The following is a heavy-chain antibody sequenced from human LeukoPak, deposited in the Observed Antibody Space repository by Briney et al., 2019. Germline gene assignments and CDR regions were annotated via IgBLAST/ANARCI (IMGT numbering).Heavy chain of an antibody. Sequence: ASVKVSCKASGYTFTSYYLHWVRQAPGQGLEWMGIINPNGGSTSYAQKFQGRVTMTEDTSTDTAYMELSSLRSEDTAVYYCATASRRSITIFGVATHAFDIWGQGTMVTVSS. CDR2: INPNGGST. CDR1: GYTFTSYY. D-gene: IGHD3-3*01. V-gene: IGHV1-46*01. CDR3: ATASRRSITIFGVATHAFDI. J-gene: IGHJ3*02.